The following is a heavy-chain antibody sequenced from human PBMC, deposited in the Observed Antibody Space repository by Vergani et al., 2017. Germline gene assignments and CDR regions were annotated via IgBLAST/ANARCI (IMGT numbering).Heavy chain of an antibody. Sequence: QVQLVESGGGVVQPGRSLRLSCAASGFTFSSYAMHWVRQAPGKGLEWVAVISYDGSNKYYADSVKGRFTISRDNSKNTLYLQMNSLRAEDTAVYYCARDRGSGSHTAYNWFDPWGQGTLVTVSS. CDR2: ISYDGSNK. D-gene: IGHD3-10*01. CDR3: ARDRGSGSHTAYNWFDP. J-gene: IGHJ5*02. V-gene: IGHV3-30*04. CDR1: GFTFSSYA.